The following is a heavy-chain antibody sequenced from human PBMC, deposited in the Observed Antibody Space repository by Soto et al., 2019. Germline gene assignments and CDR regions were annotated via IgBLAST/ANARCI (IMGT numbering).Heavy chain of an antibody. J-gene: IGHJ4*02. D-gene: IGHD2-2*01. CDR1: GGTFSSYT. CDR3: ARHGGDCSSTSGYESY. CDR2: IIPILGIA. V-gene: IGHV1-69*02. Sequence: QVQLVQSGAEVKKPGSSVKVSCKASGGTFSSYTISWVRQAPGQGLEWMGRIIPILGIANYAQKFQGRVTVTTHKSTCTDYMVLGRVRSEAAAGYYCARHGGDCSSTSGYESYWGKGTLVSVSP.